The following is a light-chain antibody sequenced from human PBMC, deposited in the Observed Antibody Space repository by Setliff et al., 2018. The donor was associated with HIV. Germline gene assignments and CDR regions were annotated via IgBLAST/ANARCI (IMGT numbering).Light chain of an antibody. CDR2: DVT. CDR1: SSDVGAYNY. J-gene: IGLJ1*01. Sequence: QSVLTQPRSVSGSPGQSVTSSCTGSSSDVGAYNYVSWYQQHPGKAPKLMIYDVTKRPSGVPDRFSGSKSGNTASLTISGLQAEDEADYYCCSYAGSYTYIFGSGTKV. CDR3: CSYAGSYTYI. V-gene: IGLV2-11*01.